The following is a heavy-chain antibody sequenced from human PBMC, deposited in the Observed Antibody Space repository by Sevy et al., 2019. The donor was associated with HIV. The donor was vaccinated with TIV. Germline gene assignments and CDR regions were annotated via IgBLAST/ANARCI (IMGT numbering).Heavy chain of an antibody. CDR3: AGDFMPVASAGTGALGV. CDR1: GFIFRDRY. V-gene: IGHV3-11*05. CDR2: ISSRSSEI. J-gene: IGHJ6*02. Sequence: GGSLRLSCVASGFIFRDRYMSWIRQAPGKGLEWVSFISSRSSEINYADSVKGRFTVSRDNAKNSLYLQMNSLRAEDNAVYYCAGDFMPVASAGTGALGVWGQGTAVTVSS. D-gene: IGHD6-13*01.